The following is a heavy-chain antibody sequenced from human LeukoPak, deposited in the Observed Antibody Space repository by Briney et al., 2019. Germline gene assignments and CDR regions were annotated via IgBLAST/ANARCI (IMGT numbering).Heavy chain of an antibody. D-gene: IGHD1-14*01. CDR1: GFTFRSYG. J-gene: IGHJ4*02. CDR2: ISYDGSDK. Sequence: PGGSLRLSCPASGFTFRSYGMHWVRQAPGKGLEWVAVISYDGSDKYYADSVKGRFTISRDNSKNTLYLQMNSLRAEDTAVYYCAKGSAWYNPSDYFDYWGQGNLVTVSS. CDR3: AKGSAWYNPSDYFDY. V-gene: IGHV3-30*18.